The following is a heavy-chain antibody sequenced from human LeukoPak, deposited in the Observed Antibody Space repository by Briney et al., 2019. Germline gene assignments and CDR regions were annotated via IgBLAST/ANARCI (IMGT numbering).Heavy chain of an antibody. Sequence: SETLSLTCSVSGGSVSSGTYYWSWVRQPPGQGLEWIGFIYYSGSTSYNPSLKSRVTISRDTSKNQFSLRLSSATAADTAVYYCGRAQPFDSWGQGTLVTVSS. V-gene: IGHV4-61*01. CDR1: GGSVSSGTYY. J-gene: IGHJ4*02. CDR3: GRAQPFDS. CDR2: IYYSGST.